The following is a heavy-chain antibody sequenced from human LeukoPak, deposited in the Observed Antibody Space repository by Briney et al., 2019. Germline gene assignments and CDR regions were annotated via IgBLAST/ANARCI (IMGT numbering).Heavy chain of an antibody. J-gene: IGHJ4*02. CDR3: ARGLRYPGELLNHYFDY. D-gene: IGHD3-10*01. CDR2: IYYSGST. CDR1: GGSISSGGYY. V-gene: IGHV4-31*03. Sequence: KPSETLSLTCTVSGGSISSGGYYWSWIRQHPGKGLEWIGYIYYSGSTYYNPSLKSRVTLSVDTSKNQFSLRLSSVTAADTAVYYCARGLRYPGELLNHYFDYWGQGTLVTVSS.